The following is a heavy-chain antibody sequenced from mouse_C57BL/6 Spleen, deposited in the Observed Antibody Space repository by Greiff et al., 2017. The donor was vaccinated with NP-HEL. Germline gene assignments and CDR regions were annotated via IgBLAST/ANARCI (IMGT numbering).Heavy chain of an antibody. Sequence: EVKLVESGGGLVQPGGSMKLSCVASGFTFSNYWMNWVRQSPEKGLEWVAQIRLKSDNYATHYAESVKGRFTISRDDSKSSVYLQMNNLRAEDTGIYYCTGGIYYYGSSYFDYWGQGTTLTVSS. D-gene: IGHD1-1*01. V-gene: IGHV6-3*01. CDR3: TGGIYYYGSSYFDY. CDR2: IRLKSDNYAT. J-gene: IGHJ2*01. CDR1: GFTFSNYW.